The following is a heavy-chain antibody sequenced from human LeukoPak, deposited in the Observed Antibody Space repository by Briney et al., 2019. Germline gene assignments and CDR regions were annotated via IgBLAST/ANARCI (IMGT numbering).Heavy chain of an antibody. CDR2: IFHSGTT. CDR1: GFSISTGYY. D-gene: IGHD3-22*01. V-gene: IGHV4-38-2*01. J-gene: IGHJ4*02. Sequence: SETLSLACAVSGFSISTGYYWDWIRQPRGTGLEWIGNIFHSGTTYYNPSLKSRVTISVDTSKNQFSLKLTSVTAADTAVYYCARAAYDTLDYWGQGTLVSVSS. CDR3: ARAAYDTLDY.